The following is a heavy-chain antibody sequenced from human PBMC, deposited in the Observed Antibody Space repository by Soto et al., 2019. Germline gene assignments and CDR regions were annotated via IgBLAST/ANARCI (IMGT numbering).Heavy chain of an antibody. CDR3: ARAPTGTTVTTGHYGMDV. D-gene: IGHD4-17*01. CDR2: ISSSSSYI. Sequence: GGSLRLSCAASGFTFSSYSMNWVRQAPGKWLEWVSSISSSSSYIYYADSVKGRFTISRDNAKNSLYLQMNSLRAEDTAVYYCARAPTGTTVTTGHYGMDVXGQGTTVTVS. J-gene: IGHJ6*02. V-gene: IGHV3-21*01. CDR1: GFTFSSYS.